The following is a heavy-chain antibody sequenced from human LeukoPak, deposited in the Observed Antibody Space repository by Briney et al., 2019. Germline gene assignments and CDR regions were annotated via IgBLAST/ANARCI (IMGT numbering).Heavy chain of an antibody. V-gene: IGHV1-8*01. J-gene: IGHJ6*02. D-gene: IGHD6-13*01. Sequence: VASVTVSFKASGYTFTRYDINWVGQAAGQGGEWVGWMNPNSGNTGYPQNFQARLTMPTNTSISTAYMELSSLRSEHTAVYYCARYSSSWYSYYYGMDVWGQGTTVTVSS. CDR3: ARYSSSWYSYYYGMDV. CDR2: MNPNSGNT. CDR1: GYTFTRYD.